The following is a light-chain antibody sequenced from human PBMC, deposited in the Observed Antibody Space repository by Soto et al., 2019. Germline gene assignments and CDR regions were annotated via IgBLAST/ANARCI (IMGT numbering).Light chain of an antibody. J-gene: IGLJ2*01. CDR2: EVS. CDR3: ISYTSSSTLV. V-gene: IGLV2-14*01. Sequence: QSALTQPASVSGSPGQSITIXXXXXXXDVXGYNYVSWYQQHPGKAPKLMVYEVSNRPSGISNRFSSSKSGNTASLTISGLQAEDEADYYCISYTSSSTLVFGGGTKLPVL. CDR1: XXDVXGYNY.